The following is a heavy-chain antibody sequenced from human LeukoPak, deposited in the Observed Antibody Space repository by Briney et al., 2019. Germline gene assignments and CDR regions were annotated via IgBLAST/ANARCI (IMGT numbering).Heavy chain of an antibody. Sequence: GGSLRLSCTASGFTFDDNAMHWVRQAPGKGLEWVSLISGDGGSTYYADSVKGRFTISRNNSKNSLYLQMNSLRIEDTAFYYCAKDMARGDYWGQGTLVTVSS. CDR1: GFTFDDNA. CDR2: ISGDGGST. J-gene: IGHJ4*02. V-gene: IGHV3-43*02. CDR3: AKDMARGDY.